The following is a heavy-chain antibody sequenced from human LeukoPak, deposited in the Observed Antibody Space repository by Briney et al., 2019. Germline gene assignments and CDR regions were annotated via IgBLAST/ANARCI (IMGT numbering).Heavy chain of an antibody. CDR1: GGSFSVYY. CDR2: INHSGST. Sequence: SETLSLTCAVYGGSFSVYYCSWIRQPPGKGLGWIGEINHSGSTNYNPSLKSRVTISVDTSKNQFSLKLSSVTAADTAVYYCASFGIAVAGTGYWGQGTLVTVSS. V-gene: IGHV4-34*01. J-gene: IGHJ4*02. D-gene: IGHD6-19*01. CDR3: ASFGIAVAGTGY.